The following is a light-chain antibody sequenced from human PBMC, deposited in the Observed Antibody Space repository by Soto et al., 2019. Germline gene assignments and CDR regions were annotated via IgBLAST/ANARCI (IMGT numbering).Light chain of an antibody. J-gene: IGKJ1*01. Sequence: DIQMTKSPSTLSASVGDRVTITCRASQSISSWLAWYQQKPGKAPKLLIYDASSLESGVPSRFSGSGSGTEFTLTISSLQPDDVATYYCQQYNSYRRTFGQGTKVDIK. CDR1: QSISSW. CDR3: QQYNSYRRT. CDR2: DAS. V-gene: IGKV1-5*01.